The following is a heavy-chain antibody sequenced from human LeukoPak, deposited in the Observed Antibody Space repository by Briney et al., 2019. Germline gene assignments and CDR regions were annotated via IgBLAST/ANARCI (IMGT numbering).Heavy chain of an antibody. Sequence: GGSLRLSCAASGFTFSSYGMHWVRQAPGKGLEWVAFIRYDGSNKYYADSVKGRFTISRDNSKNTLYLQMNSLRAEDTAVYYCAKDQGIAVRRGLFDYWGQGTLVTVSS. V-gene: IGHV3-30*02. CDR3: AKDQGIAVRRGLFDY. J-gene: IGHJ4*02. D-gene: IGHD6-6*01. CDR2: IRYDGSNK. CDR1: GFTFSSYG.